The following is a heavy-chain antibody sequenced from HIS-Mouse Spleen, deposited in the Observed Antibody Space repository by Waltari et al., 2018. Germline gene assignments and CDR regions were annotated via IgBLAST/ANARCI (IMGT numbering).Heavy chain of an antibody. Sequence: QLQLQESGPGLVKPSETLSLTCTVSGGSISSSSYYWGWIRQPPGKGLEWIGSIYYSGITYYNPSLKSRVTLSVDTSKNQFSLKLSSVTAADTAVYYCARQGKIAAAGTAEYFQHWGQGTLVTVSS. CDR2: IYYSGIT. CDR3: ARQGKIAAAGTAEYFQH. CDR1: GGSISSSSYY. D-gene: IGHD6-13*01. V-gene: IGHV4-39*01. J-gene: IGHJ1*01.